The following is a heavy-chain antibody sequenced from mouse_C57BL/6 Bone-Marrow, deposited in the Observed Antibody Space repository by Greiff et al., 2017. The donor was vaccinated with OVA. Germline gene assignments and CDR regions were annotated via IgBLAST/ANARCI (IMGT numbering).Heavy chain of an antibody. CDR2: ISDGGSYT. D-gene: IGHD1-1*01. V-gene: IGHV5-4*01. CDR1: GFTFSSYA. Sequence: EVQVVESGGGLVKPGGSLKLSCAASGFTFSSYAMSWVRQTPEKRLAWVATISDGGSYTYYPDTVKGRFTISRDNAKNNLYLQMSHLKSEDTAMYYCARDDLLLRYGDAMDYWGEGTSVTVSS. CDR3: ARDDLLLRYGDAMDY. J-gene: IGHJ4*01.